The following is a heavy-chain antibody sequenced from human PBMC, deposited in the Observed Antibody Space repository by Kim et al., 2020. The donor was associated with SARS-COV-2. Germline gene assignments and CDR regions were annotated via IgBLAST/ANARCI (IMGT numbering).Heavy chain of an antibody. CDR3: ARDGDLYSSGKDAFDI. CDR2: IKQEGNQK. Sequence: GGSLRLSCAASGFTFSSYWMTWVRQAPGKGLEWLANIKQEGNQKYYVDSVKGRFTISRDNAKNSLYLQMNSLRAEDTAVDYCARDGDLYSSGKDAFDIWG. J-gene: IGHJ3*02. V-gene: IGHV3-7*01. D-gene: IGHD6-19*01. CDR1: GFTFSSYW.